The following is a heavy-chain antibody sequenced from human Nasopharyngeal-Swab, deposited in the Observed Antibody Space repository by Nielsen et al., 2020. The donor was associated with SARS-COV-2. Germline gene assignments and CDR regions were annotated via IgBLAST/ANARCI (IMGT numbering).Heavy chain of an antibody. CDR1: RFSFSSWP. Sequence: GGSLRLSCAASRFSFSSWPMHWVRQAPGKGLEWVTVISSDGSDKQYADSVKGRFTISRDNSKNTLYLQMKSLRAEDTGVYYCASLRADTPDFAYWGQGTLVT. J-gene: IGHJ4*02. CDR2: ISSDGSDK. CDR3: ASLRADTPDFAY. V-gene: IGHV3-30*03. D-gene: IGHD2-15*01.